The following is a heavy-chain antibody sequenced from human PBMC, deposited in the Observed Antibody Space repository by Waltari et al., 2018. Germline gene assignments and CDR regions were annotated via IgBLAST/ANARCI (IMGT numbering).Heavy chain of an antibody. D-gene: IGHD6-19*01. V-gene: IGHV4-38-2*01. J-gene: IGHJ2*01. CDR1: GYSISSGYS. CDR2: IYHSGST. CDR3: ARQGVAGTYFDL. Sequence: QVQLQESGPGLVKPSETLSLTCAVSGYSISSGYSWGWIRQPPGKGLEWIGSIYHSGSTYYNPSLKSRGTISVDTSKNQFSLKLSSVTAADTAVYYCARQGVAGTYFDLWGRGTLVTVSS.